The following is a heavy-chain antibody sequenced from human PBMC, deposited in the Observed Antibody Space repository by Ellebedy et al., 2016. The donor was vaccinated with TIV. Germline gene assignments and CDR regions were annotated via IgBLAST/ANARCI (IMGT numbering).Heavy chain of an antibody. D-gene: IGHD2-2*01. V-gene: IGHV3-11*01. Sequence: PGGSLRLSCAASGFTFRDYYMSWLRQAPGKGLEWVSYISGSSITKKYYADSVKGRFTISRDNSKNTVDLQMNSLRAEDTAVYYCARPTVPATICGACGMDVWGQGTTVIVSS. CDR2: ISGSSITKK. CDR1: GFTFRDYY. CDR3: ARPTVPATICGACGMDV. J-gene: IGHJ6*02.